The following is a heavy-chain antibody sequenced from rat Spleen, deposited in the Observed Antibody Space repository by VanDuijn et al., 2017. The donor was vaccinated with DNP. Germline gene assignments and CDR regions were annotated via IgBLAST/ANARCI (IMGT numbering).Heavy chain of an antibody. D-gene: IGHD1-12*02. CDR1: GFSLTSYH. CDR2: IWSGGST. V-gene: IGHV2-16*01. CDR3: ARNYYDGSYRFAY. Sequence: QVQLKESGPGLVQPSQTLSLTCTVSGFSLTSYHVHWVRQGPTKGLEWVGAIWSGGSTDYNSALKSRLSISRDTSKSQVLLKMNSLQTEDTAMYFCARNYYDGSYRFAYWGQGTLVTVSS. J-gene: IGHJ3*01.